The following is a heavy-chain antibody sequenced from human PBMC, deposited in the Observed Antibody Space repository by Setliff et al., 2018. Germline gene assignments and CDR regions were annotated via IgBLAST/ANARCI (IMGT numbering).Heavy chain of an antibody. Sequence: PGGSLRLSCAASGLTLTPYTMTWVRQAPGKGPEWVSSISDTSAFIYYADSVKGRFTISRDNAKNTLYLQMNSLRAEDTAVYYCTRSTSGAFDYWGQGTPVTVSS. V-gene: IGHV3-21*06. CDR2: ISDTSAFI. CDR1: GLTLTPYT. J-gene: IGHJ4*02. D-gene: IGHD2-2*01. CDR3: TRSTSGAFDY.